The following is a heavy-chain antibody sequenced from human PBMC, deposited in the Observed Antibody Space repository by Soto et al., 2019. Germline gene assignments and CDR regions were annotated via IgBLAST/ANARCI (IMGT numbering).Heavy chain of an antibody. D-gene: IGHD2-2*02. V-gene: IGHV4-34*01. Sequence: QVQLQQWGAGLLKPSETLSLTCAVYGGSFSGYYWSWIRQPPGKGLEWIGEINHSGSTNYNPSLKSRVTISVDTSKNQFSLKLSSVTAADTAVYYCATPHVVVVPAAIGGSPWDGFDPWGQGTLVTVSS. J-gene: IGHJ5*02. CDR2: INHSGST. CDR1: GGSFSGYY. CDR3: ATPHVVVVPAAIGGSPWDGFDP.